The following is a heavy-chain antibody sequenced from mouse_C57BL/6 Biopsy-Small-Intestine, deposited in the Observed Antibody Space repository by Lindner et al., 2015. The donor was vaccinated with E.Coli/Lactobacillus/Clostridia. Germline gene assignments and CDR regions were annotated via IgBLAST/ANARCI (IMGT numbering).Heavy chain of an antibody. CDR3: ARGRSGDGRFDP. CDR2: INPDSGVP. CDR1: GYSFTGSY. J-gene: IGHJ4*01. V-gene: IGHV1-84*02. Sequence: SVKVSCKASGYSFTGSYLNWVRQAPGQGLEWVGWINPDSGVPKYAQKFQGRVTMIRDTSISTAYMELSSLTSDDTAVYYCARGRSGDGRFDPWGQGTLVTVSS. D-gene: IGHD1-3*01.